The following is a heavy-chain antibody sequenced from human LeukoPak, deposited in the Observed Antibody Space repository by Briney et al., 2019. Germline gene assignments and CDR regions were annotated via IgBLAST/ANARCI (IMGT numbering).Heavy chain of an antibody. CDR1: GGSISSGGYY. D-gene: IGHD3-10*01. CDR3: ARVITTYYYGSGSYYKEGYYFDY. CDR2: IYYSGST. V-gene: IGHV4-31*03. J-gene: IGHJ4*02. Sequence: PSETLSLTCTVSGGSISSGGYYWSWIRQHPGKGLEWIGYIYYSGSTYYNPSLKSRVTISVDTSKNQFSLKLSSVTAADTAVYYCARVITTYYYGSGSYYKEGYYFDYWGQGTLVTVSS.